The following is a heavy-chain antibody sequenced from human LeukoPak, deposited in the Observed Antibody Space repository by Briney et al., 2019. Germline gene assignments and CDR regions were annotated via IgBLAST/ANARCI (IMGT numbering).Heavy chain of an antibody. CDR2: IYYSGST. Sequence: SETLSLTCTVSGGFISSYYWSWIRQPPGKGLEWIGFIYYSGSTNYNPSLKSRVTISVDTSKNQFSLKLSSVAAAATAVYYCAREGSSSSWDYWGQGTLVTVSS. CDR3: AREGSSSSWDY. V-gene: IGHV4-59*01. D-gene: IGHD6-13*01. CDR1: GGFISSYY. J-gene: IGHJ4*02.